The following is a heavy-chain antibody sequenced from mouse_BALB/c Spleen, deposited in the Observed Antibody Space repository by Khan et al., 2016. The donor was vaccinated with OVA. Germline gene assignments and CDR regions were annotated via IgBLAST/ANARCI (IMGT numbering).Heavy chain of an antibody. V-gene: IGHV3-1*02. CDR1: GYSITSGYG. CDR3: ARTARIKY. CDR2: LTYSGST. J-gene: IGHJ2*01. D-gene: IGHD1-2*01. Sequence: VQLKESGPGLVKPSQSLSFTCTVTGYSITSGYGRNWIRQFPGNKLEWMGYLTYSGSTNYNPSFKSRTSITRDTSKNQFFLQLNSVTTEDTATYYCARTARIKYWGQGTTLTVSS.